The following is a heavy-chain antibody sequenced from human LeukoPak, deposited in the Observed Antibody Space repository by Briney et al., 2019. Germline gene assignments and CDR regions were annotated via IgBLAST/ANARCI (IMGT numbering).Heavy chain of an antibody. CDR1: GFTFSSYE. CDR3: ARGGGYDYYYYYGMDV. CDR2: ISSSGSTI. V-gene: IGHV3-48*03. Sequence: GGSLRLSCAASGFTFSSYEMNWVRQAPGKGLEWVSYISSSGSTIYYADSVKGRFTISRDSAKNSLYLQMNSLRAEDTAVYYCARGGGYDYYYYYGMDVWGQGTTVTVSS. D-gene: IGHD5-12*01. J-gene: IGHJ6*02.